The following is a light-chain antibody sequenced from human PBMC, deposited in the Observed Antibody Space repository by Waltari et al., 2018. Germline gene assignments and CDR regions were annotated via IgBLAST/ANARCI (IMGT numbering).Light chain of an antibody. Sequence: DIQMTQSPSSLPASVGDRVPITCRSSQTITTYLNWYQQKPGKAPNLLIYGASSLQSGVPSRFTGSGSGTIFNLTISSLQPEDFATYFCQQSYTLSPTFGPGTKVDIK. J-gene: IGKJ3*01. CDR1: QTITTY. CDR3: QQSYTLSPT. V-gene: IGKV1-39*01. CDR2: GAS.